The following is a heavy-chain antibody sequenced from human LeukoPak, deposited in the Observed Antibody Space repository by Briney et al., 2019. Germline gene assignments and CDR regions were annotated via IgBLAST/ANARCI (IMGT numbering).Heavy chain of an antibody. J-gene: IGHJ3*02. D-gene: IGHD3-9*01. Sequence: GGSLRLSCAASGFTFSSYAMSWVRQAPGKGLEWVSAISGSGGSTYYADSVKGRFTISRDNSKNTLYLQMNSLRAEDTAVYYCANSGTSRYFDWLSYSPQDAFDIWGRGAMVTVSS. CDR3: ANSGTSRYFDWLSYSPQDAFDI. CDR1: GFTFSSYA. CDR2: ISGSGGST. V-gene: IGHV3-23*01.